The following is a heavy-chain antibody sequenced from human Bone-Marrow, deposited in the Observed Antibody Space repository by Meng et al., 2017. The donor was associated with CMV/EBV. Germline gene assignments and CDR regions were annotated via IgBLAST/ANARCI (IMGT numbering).Heavy chain of an antibody. Sequence: SETLSLTCTVSGGSITGYYWSWIRQPPGKGLEWIGYIHYSGSTSYTPSLKSRVTISVDTSKKQFSLKLSSVTTADTAVYYCARDVGGSSGWDLGHWGQGTLVPVSS. CDR3: ARDVGGSSGWDLGH. D-gene: IGHD6-19*01. CDR2: IHYSGST. V-gene: IGHV4-59*01. CDR1: GGSITGYY. J-gene: IGHJ4*02.